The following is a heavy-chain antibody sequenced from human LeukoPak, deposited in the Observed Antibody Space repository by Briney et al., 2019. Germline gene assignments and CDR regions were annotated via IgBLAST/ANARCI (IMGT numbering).Heavy chain of an antibody. V-gene: IGHV3-23*01. CDR3: ANSEFYVSGKYAGLDN. CDR1: GLTFSTYV. CDR2: IGDDT. Sequence: GGSLRLSCAASGLTFSTYVMNWVRQAPGKGLEWVSTIGDDTYYADSVQGRITVSRDNSRNTLYLQMNFLGVEDTAVYYCANSEFYVSGKYAGLDNWGEGTLVSVSS. J-gene: IGHJ4*02. D-gene: IGHD3-10*01.